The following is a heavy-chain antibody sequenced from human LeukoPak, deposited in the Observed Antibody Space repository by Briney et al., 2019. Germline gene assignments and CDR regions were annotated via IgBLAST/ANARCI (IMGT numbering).Heavy chain of an antibody. CDR2: IKQDGSEK. D-gene: IGHD2-2*01. J-gene: IGHJ4*02. V-gene: IGHV3-7*01. CDR3: ARGYCSSTTCYSAGVKDY. CDR1: GFTFSNYW. Sequence: GGSLRLSCAASGFTFSNYWMSWFRQAPGKGLEWVANIKQDGSEKYYVDSVKGRFTISRDNAKNSLYMQMNSLRAEDTALYSCARGYCSSTTCYSAGVKDYWGQGTLVTVSS.